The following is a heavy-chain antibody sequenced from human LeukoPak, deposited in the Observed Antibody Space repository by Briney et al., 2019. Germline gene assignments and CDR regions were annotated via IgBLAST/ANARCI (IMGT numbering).Heavy chain of an antibody. V-gene: IGHV6-1*01. Sequence: SQTLPLTCAISGDSVSGNNAAWNWIRQSPSRGLEWLGRTYYRSRWFTDYALSVKSRITINPDTSRNQFSLQLNSVSPEDTAVYYCVRGSALDIWGQGTMVTVSS. CDR1: GDSVSGNNAA. J-gene: IGHJ3*02. CDR3: VRGSALDI. CDR2: TYYRSRWFT.